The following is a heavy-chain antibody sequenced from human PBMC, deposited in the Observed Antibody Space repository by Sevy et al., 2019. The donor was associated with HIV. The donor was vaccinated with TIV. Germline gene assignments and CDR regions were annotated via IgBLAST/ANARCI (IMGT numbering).Heavy chain of an antibody. J-gene: IGHJ4*02. D-gene: IGHD1-1*01. Sequence: GGSLRLSCTTSGFTFGDCAMNWVRQAPGKGLEWVAFLKSKADGGTVDHAASVKGRFTISRDDSKSIAYLQMNDLTTEDTGVYYCTRWKGLQSIFDYWGQRALVTVSS. CDR1: GFTFGDCA. CDR2: LKSKADGGTV. CDR3: TRWKGLQSIFDY. V-gene: IGHV3-49*04.